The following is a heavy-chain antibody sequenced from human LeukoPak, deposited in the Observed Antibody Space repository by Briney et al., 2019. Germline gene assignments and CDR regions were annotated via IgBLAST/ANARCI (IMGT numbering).Heavy chain of an antibody. D-gene: IGHD3-10*01. V-gene: IGHV4-39*07. J-gene: IGHJ5*02. Sequence: PSETLSLTCTVSGGSISSSSYYWGWIRQPPGKGLEWIGSIYYSGSTYYNPSLKSRVTISVDRSKNQFSLKLSSVTAADTAVYYCAMARGVGFDPWGQGTLVTVSS. CDR1: GGSISSSSYY. CDR2: IYYSGST. CDR3: AMARGVGFDP.